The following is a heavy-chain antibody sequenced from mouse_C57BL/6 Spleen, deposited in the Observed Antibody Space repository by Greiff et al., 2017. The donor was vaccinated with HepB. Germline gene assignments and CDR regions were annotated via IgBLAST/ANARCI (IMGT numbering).Heavy chain of an antibody. D-gene: IGHD1-1*01. J-gene: IGHJ2*01. CDR1: GYTFTDYY. CDR3: ARGAAVVADFDY. V-gene: IGHV1-19*01. Sequence: EVKLMESGPVLVKPGASVKMSCKASGYTFTDYYMNWVKQSHGKSLEWIGVINPYNGGTSYNQKFKGKATLTVDKSSSTAYMELNSLTSEDSAVYYCARGAAVVADFDYWGQGTTLTVSS. CDR2: INPYNGGT.